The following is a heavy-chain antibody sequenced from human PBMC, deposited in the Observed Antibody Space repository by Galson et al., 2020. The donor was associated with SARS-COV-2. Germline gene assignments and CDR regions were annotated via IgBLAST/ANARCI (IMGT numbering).Heavy chain of an antibody. V-gene: IGHV3-30*04. J-gene: IGHJ4*02. CDR3: ARGRDSSGYYFYYFDY. D-gene: IGHD3-22*01. Sequence: QAGGSLRLSCAASGFTFSSYAMHWVRQAPGKGLEWVAVISYDGSNKYYADSVKGRFTISRYNSKNTLYLQMNSLRAEDTAVYYCARGRDSSGYYFYYFDYWGQGTLVTVSS. CDR1: GFTFSSYA. CDR2: ISYDGSNK.